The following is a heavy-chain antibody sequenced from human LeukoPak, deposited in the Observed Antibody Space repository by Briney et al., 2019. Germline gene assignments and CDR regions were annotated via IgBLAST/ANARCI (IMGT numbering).Heavy chain of an antibody. CDR2: FDPEDGET. CDR1: GYTLTELS. J-gene: IGHJ4*02. Sequence: ASVKVSCKVSGYTLTELSMHWVRQAPGKGLEWMGGFDPEDGETIYAQKFQGRVTMTRDTSTSTVYMELSSLRSEGTAVYYCARRDRDGYNFFGYWGQGTLVTVSS. CDR3: ARRDRDGYNFFGY. V-gene: IGHV1-24*01. D-gene: IGHD5-12*01.